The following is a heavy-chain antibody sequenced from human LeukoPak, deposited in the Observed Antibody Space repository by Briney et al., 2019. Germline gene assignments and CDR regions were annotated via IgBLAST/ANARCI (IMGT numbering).Heavy chain of an antibody. J-gene: IGHJ5*02. D-gene: IGHD3-10*01. V-gene: IGHV1-2*02. CDR2: INPNSGGT. Sequence: ASVKVSCKASGYTFTGYYMHWVRQAPGQGLEWMGWINPNSGGTNYAQKFQGRVTMTRDTSISTAYMELSRLRSDDTAVYYCARARPHGSRAMTRGWFDPWGQGTLVTVSS. CDR1: GYTFTGYY. CDR3: ARARPHGSRAMTRGWFDP.